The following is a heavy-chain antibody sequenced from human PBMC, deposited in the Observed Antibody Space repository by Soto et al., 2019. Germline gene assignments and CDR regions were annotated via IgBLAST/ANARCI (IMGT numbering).Heavy chain of an antibody. CDR1: GGSISSSNW. Sequence: QVQLQESGPGLVKPSGTLSLTSAVSGGSISSSNWWSWVRQPPGKGLEWIGEIYHSGSTNYNPSLKTRVTISVDKSKNQFSLKLSSVTAADTAVYYCARVGGYTYYYGSDGMDVWGQGTTVTVSS. CDR3: ARVGGYTYYYGSDGMDV. D-gene: IGHD3-10*01. CDR2: IYHSGST. J-gene: IGHJ6*02. V-gene: IGHV4-4*02.